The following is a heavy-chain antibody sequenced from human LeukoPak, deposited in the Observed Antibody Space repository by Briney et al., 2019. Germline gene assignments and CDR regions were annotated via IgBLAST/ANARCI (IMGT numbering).Heavy chain of an antibody. CDR2: IIPILGIA. D-gene: IGHD1-26*01. CDR3: ARGTWEAAARPYSFDI. CDR1: GGTFSSYA. Sequence: ASVKVSCKASGGTFSSYAISWVRQAPGQGLEWMGRIIPILGIANYAQKFQGRVTITADKSTSTAYMELRSLRSDDAAVYFCARGTWEAAARPYSFDIWGQGTLVTVSS. V-gene: IGHV1-69*04. J-gene: IGHJ4*02.